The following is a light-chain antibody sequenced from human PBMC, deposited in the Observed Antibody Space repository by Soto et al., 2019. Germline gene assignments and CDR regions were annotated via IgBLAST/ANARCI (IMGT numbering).Light chain of an antibody. V-gene: IGLV2-14*01. J-gene: IGLJ2*01. CDR1: SSDVGGYNF. CDR3: SSYRSSGTVV. Sequence: QSVLTQPASLSGSPGQSITISCTGTSSDVGGYNFVSWFQQHPGKAPKLLIYDVNSRPSGVSDRFSGSKSGNTASLTISGLQADDEADYYCSSYRSSGTVVFGGGTQLTVL. CDR2: DVN.